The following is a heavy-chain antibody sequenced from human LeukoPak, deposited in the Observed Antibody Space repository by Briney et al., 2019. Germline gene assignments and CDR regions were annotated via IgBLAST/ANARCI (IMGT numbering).Heavy chain of an antibody. CDR1: GYTFTGYY. CDR3: ARVVSSGYYYQEPFDY. J-gene: IGHJ4*02. V-gene: IGHV1-2*02. D-gene: IGHD3-22*01. Sequence: ASVKVSRKASGYTFTGYYMHWVRQAPGQGLEWMGWINPNSGGTNYAQKFQGRVTMTRDTSISTAYMELSRLRSDDTAVYYCARVVSSGYYYQEPFDYWGQGTLVTVSS. CDR2: INPNSGGT.